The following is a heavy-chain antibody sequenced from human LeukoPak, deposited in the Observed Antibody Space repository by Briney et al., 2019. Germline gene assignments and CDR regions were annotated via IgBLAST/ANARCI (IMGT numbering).Heavy chain of an antibody. V-gene: IGHV3-30-3*01. D-gene: IGHD4-17*01. Sequence: PGRSLRLPCAASGFTFSSYAMHWVRQAPGKGLEWVAVISYDGNNKYYADSVKGRFTISRDNSKNTLYLQMNSLRAEDTALYYCATLPTWGQGTLVTVSS. J-gene: IGHJ4*02. CDR3: ATLPT. CDR2: ISYDGNNK. CDR1: GFTFSSYA.